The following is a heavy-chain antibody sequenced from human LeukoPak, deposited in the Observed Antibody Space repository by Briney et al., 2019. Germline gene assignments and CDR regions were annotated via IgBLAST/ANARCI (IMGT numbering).Heavy chain of an antibody. J-gene: IGHJ4*02. CDR2: ISSSSSYI. V-gene: IGHV3-21*01. Sequence: GGSVRLLCGASGLIFRSYSMNCAREARGRALEGGSSISSSSSYIYYADSVKGRFTISRDNAKNSLYLQMNSLRAEDTAVYYCATNYYDSSGFHAYWGQGTLVTVSS. CDR3: ATNYYDSSGFHAY. CDR1: GLIFRSYS. D-gene: IGHD3-22*01.